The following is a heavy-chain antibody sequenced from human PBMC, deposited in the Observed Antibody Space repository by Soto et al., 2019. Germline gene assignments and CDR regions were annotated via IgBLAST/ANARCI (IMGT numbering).Heavy chain of an antibody. Sequence: QVPLVESGGGVVQPGRSLRLSCAASGFTFSSYGMHWVRQAPGKGLEWVAVISYDGSNKYYADSVKGRFTISRDNSKNTLYLQMNSLRAEDTAVYYCAKDSYKVVVTPEFDYWGQGTLVTVSS. D-gene: IGHD2-21*02. J-gene: IGHJ4*02. CDR2: ISYDGSNK. CDR3: AKDSYKVVVTPEFDY. CDR1: GFTFSSYG. V-gene: IGHV3-30*18.